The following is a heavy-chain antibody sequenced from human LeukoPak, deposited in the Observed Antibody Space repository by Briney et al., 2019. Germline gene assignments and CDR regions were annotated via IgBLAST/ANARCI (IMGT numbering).Heavy chain of an antibody. J-gene: IGHJ3*01. CDR3: AKDVASSGNFLAAFDF. CDR1: GFTFSSYA. V-gene: IGHV3-23*01. CDR2: ISGTGGST. Sequence: PGGSLRLSCAASGFTFSSYAMSWVRQVPGKGLEWVSVISGTGGSTNYADPVKGRFTISRDNSKNTLYLQMNSLRAEDTAVYYCAKDVASSGNFLAAFDFWGQGTMVTVSS. D-gene: IGHD1-26*01.